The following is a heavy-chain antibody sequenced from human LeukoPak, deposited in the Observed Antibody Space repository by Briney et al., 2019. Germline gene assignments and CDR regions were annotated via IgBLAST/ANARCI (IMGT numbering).Heavy chain of an antibody. CDR1: GGSISSGGYS. CDR3: ARAKWIKGDWNYGFGNWFDP. CDR2: IYHSGST. J-gene: IGHJ5*02. V-gene: IGHV4-30-2*01. D-gene: IGHD1-7*01. Sequence: SETLSLTCAVSGGSISSGGYSWSWIRQPPGKGLEWIGYIYHSGSTYYNPSLKSRVTISVDRSKNQFSLKLSSVTAADTAVYYCARAKWIKGDWNYGFGNWFDPWGQGTLVTVSS.